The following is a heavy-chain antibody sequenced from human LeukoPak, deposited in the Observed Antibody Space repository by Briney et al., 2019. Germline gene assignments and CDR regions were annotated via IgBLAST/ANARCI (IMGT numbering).Heavy chain of an antibody. V-gene: IGHV4-39*01. CDR3: ASRPFLWGFAY. J-gene: IGHJ4*02. D-gene: IGHD3-16*01. Sequence: KPSETLSLTCTVSGDSISSSSYYWGWIRQPPGKGLEWIASICSSVTYYNPSLKSRVTISVDTSKNQFSLNLSSVTAADTAVYYCASRPFLWGFAYWGQGTLVTVSS. CDR2: ICSSVT. CDR1: GDSISSSSYY.